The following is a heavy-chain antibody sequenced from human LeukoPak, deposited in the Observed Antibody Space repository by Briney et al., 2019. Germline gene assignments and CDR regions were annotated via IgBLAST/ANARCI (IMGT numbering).Heavy chain of an antibody. D-gene: IGHD4-11*01. CDR3: ARYSTALDY. CDR2: IYPGGSDT. CDR1: GYTFTNYW. J-gene: IGHJ4*02. Sequence: GESLKISCKGSGYTFTNYWIYWVGKMPGKGLRGVGSIYPGGSDTRYSPSFQGQVPISADKSISTAYLQWSSLKASDTAMYYCARYSTALDYWGQGTLVSVSS. V-gene: IGHV5-51*06.